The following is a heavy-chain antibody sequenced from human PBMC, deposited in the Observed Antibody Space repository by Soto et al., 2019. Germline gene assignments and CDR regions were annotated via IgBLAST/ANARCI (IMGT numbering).Heavy chain of an antibody. CDR3: SRGEVVAATPFDP. D-gene: IGHD2-15*01. V-gene: IGHV4-34*01. CDR2: INHSGST. CDR1: GGSFSGYY. J-gene: IGHJ5*02. Sequence: QVQLQQWCAGLLKPSETLSLTCAVYGGSFSGYYWSWIRQPPGKGLEWIGEINHSGSTNYNPSLKSRVTISVDTSKNQFSLKLSSVTAADTAVYYCSRGEVVAATPFDPWGQGTLVTVSS.